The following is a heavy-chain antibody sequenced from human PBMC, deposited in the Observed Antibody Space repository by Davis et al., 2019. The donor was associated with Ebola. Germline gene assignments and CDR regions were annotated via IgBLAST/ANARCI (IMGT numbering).Heavy chain of an antibody. CDR2: ISASGGAT. CDR1: GFTFSSYG. Sequence: GESLKISCVAFGFTFSSYGMSWVRQAPGRGLEWVSSISASGGATFYADSVKGRIVMSRDNSNDTLYLRMNNLRAEDTAIYYCAKDLTSYYGSGDFFDYWGQGILVTVSS. D-gene: IGHD3-10*01. V-gene: IGHV3-23*01. CDR3: AKDLTSYYGSGDFFDY. J-gene: IGHJ4*02.